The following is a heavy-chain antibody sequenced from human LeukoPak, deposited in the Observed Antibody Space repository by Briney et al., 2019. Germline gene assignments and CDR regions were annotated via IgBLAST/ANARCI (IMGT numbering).Heavy chain of an antibody. V-gene: IGHV3-21*01. Sequence: GGSLRLSCGASGFTFSSFSMNWVRQAPGKGLEWVSSTTPTSSYIYYADSVRGRFSISRDNAKNSLFLQMDSLSAEDTAVYYCVRLRRSSATGGYYYYYDYWGQGILGTVSS. CDR1: GFTFSSFS. CDR2: TTPTSSYI. CDR3: VRLRRSSATGGYYYYYDY. J-gene: IGHJ4*02. D-gene: IGHD3-22*01.